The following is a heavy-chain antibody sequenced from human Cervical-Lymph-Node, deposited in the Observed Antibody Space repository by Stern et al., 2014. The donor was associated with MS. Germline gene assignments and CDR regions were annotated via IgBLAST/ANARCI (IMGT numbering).Heavy chain of an antibody. D-gene: IGHD3-22*01. CDR3: TTETMIHAGWFDP. CDR2: FKSKTDGGTT. V-gene: IGHV3-15*01. CDR1: GFTFSNAW. J-gene: IGHJ5*02. Sequence: EVQLVESGGGLVKPGGSLRLSCAAYGFTFSNAWMSWVRQAPGKGLEWVGRFKSKTDGGTTDYAAPVKGRFTISRDDSKNTLYLQMNSLKTEDTAVYYCTTETMIHAGWFDPWGQGTWSPSPQ.